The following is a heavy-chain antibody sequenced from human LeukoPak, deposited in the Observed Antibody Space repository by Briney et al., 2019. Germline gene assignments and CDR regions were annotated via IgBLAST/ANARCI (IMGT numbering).Heavy chain of an antibody. D-gene: IGHD5-24*01. CDR3: VKESPDGAFNI. CDR1: GFTFSTYA. CDR2: ISSNGGST. Sequence: GGSLRLSCSASGFTFSTYAMHWVRQAPGKGLEYVSAISSNGGSTYYADSVKGRFTISRDNSMNMMYLQMRSLRAEDTAVYYCVKESPDGAFNIWGQGTMVTVSS. V-gene: IGHV3-64D*06. J-gene: IGHJ3*02.